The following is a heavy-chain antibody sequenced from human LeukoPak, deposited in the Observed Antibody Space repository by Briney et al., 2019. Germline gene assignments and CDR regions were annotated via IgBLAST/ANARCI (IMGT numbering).Heavy chain of an antibody. D-gene: IGHD2/OR15-2a*01. Sequence: GGSLRLSCAASGFTFSSYGMHWVRQAPGKGLEWVALIWYDGSNKYYTDSVKGRLTISRDNSKNTLYLQMNSLRVEDTAIYYCAREGPRGNSQFDYWGQGTLVTVSS. CDR3: AREGPRGNSQFDY. V-gene: IGHV3-33*01. J-gene: IGHJ4*02. CDR1: GFTFSSYG. CDR2: IWYDGSNK.